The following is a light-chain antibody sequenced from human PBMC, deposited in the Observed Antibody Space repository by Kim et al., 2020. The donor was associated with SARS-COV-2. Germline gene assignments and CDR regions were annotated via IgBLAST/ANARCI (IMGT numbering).Light chain of an antibody. J-gene: IGKJ2*01. CDR2: GGS. V-gene: IGKV3-20*01. Sequence: LSAGRRATHACGASQSVGRNYLARYQTKPGRSPRLLIYGGSTKATDSPDRVSGSGSGTDFNLTITRLKPEDIAVYYCQKYGSSRGAFGQGTKLEI. CDR3: QKYGSSRGA. CDR1: QSVGRNY.